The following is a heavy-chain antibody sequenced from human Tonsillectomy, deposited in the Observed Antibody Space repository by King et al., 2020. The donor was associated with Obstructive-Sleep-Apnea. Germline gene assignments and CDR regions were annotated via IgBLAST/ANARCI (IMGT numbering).Heavy chain of an antibody. J-gene: IGHJ4*02. CDR3: ARDYLPQIYTDYALALRRFDY. CDR2: ISAYNGNT. D-gene: IGHD5-12*01. V-gene: IGHV1-18*01. CDR1: GYTFVSYG. Sequence: QLVQSGAEVKKPGASVKVSCKASGYTFVSYGISWVRQAPGQGLEWMGWISAYNGNTNYAQKLQGRVTMTTDTSTSTAYMELKSLRSDDTAVYYCARDYLPQIYTDYALALRRFDYWGQGTLVTVSS.